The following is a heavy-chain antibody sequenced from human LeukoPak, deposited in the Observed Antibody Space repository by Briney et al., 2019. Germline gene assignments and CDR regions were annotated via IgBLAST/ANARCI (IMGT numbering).Heavy chain of an antibody. CDR2: IYYSGNT. V-gene: IGHV4-39*07. CDR3: ARAFDDILTGYFGYDY. CDR1: GGSISSSSYY. J-gene: IGHJ4*02. Sequence: SETLSLTCTVSGGSISSSSYYWGWIRQPPGKGLEWIGSIYYSGNTYYNPSLKSRVTISVDTSKNQFSLKLSSVTAADTAVYYCARAFDDILTGYFGYDYWGQGTLVTVSS. D-gene: IGHD3-9*01.